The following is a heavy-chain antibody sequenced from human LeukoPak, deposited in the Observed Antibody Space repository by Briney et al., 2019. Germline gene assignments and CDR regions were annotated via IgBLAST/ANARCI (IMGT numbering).Heavy chain of an antibody. Sequence: GGSLRLSCAASGFTFDDYAMHWVRQAPGKGLEWVSGISWNSGSIGYADSVKGRFTISRDNAKNSLYLQMNSLRAEDTAVYYCASYVRDTIFGVVIHSAEYFQHWGQGTLVTVSS. CDR1: GFTFDDYA. D-gene: IGHD3-3*01. CDR2: ISWNSGSI. CDR3: ASYVRDTIFGVVIHSAEYFQH. V-gene: IGHV3-9*01. J-gene: IGHJ1*01.